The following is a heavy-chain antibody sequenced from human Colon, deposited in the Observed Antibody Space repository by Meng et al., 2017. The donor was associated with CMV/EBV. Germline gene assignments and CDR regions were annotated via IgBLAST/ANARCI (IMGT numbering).Heavy chain of an antibody. CDR1: GFTVSSNY. D-gene: IGHD6-6*01. J-gene: IGHJ4*02. Sequence: GGSLRLSCATSGFTVSSNYMSWVRQAPGKGLEWVSVIYSGGNTYYADSVKGRFTIPRDSSKNTVFLQMNSLRVEDTAVYYCASEGSSSYFDYWGQGTLVTVSS. V-gene: IGHV3-53*01. CDR2: IYSGGNT. CDR3: ASEGSSSYFDY.